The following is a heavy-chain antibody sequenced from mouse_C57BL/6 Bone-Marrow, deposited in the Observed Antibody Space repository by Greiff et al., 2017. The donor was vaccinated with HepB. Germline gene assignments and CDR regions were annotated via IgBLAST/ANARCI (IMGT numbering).Heavy chain of an antibody. CDR1: GYTFTSYT. J-gene: IGHJ2*01. CDR3: ARGGLPYYFDY. CDR2: INPSSGYT. V-gene: IGHV1-4*01. D-gene: IGHD2-2*01. Sequence: VQLQESGAELARPGASVKMSCKASGYTFTSYTMHWVKQRPGQGLEWIGYINPSSGYTKYNQKFKDKATLTADKSSSTAYMQLSSLTSEDSAVYYCARGGLPYYFDYWGQGTTLTVSS.